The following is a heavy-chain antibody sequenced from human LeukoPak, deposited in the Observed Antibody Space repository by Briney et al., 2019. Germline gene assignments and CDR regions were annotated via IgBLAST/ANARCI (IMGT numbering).Heavy chain of an antibody. CDR1: GSTFSSYW. Sequence: PGGSLRLSCAASGSTFSSYWMHWVRQAPGKGLVWVSRINSDGSSTSYADSVKGRFTISRDNAKNTLYLQMNSLRAEDTAVYYCARGPHTAMVKRSNWFDPWGQGTLVTVSS. V-gene: IGHV3-74*01. CDR2: INSDGSST. D-gene: IGHD5-18*01. CDR3: ARGPHTAMVKRSNWFDP. J-gene: IGHJ5*02.